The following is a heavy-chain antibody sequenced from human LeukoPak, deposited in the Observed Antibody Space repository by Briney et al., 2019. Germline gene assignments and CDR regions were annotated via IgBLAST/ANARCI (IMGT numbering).Heavy chain of an antibody. D-gene: IGHD3-22*01. CDR2: ISGSGGST. V-gene: IGHV3-23*01. Sequence: GGTLRLSCAASGFTFSSYGMSWVRQAPGKGLEWVSAISGSGGSTYYADSVKGRFTISRDNSKNTLYLQMNSLRAEDTAVYYCARRPLYYYDSSGYYYHTGQHFDYWGQGTLVTVSS. CDR3: ARRPLYYYDSSGYYYHTGQHFDY. J-gene: IGHJ4*02. CDR1: GFTFSSYG.